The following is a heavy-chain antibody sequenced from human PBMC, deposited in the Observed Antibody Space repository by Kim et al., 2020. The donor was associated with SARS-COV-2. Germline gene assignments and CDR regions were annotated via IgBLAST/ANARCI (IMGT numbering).Heavy chain of an antibody. CDR2: IYSGGIT. Sequence: GGSLRRSCAASGFTVSDHRMSWVRQSPGKGLEWVAVIYSGGITYYADSVKGRFSISRHNSGNTVYLRLNSLTTEDTAVYYCARQVGPTLNFWGQGTPVTV. CDR1: GFTVSDHR. J-gene: IGHJ4*02. CDR3: ARQVGPTLNF. V-gene: IGHV3-53*04. D-gene: IGHD1-26*01.